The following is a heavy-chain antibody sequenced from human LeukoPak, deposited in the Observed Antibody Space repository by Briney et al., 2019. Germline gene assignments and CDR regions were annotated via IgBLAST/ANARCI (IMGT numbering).Heavy chain of an antibody. CDR1: GGSISSYY. J-gene: IGHJ4*02. CDR2: IYYGGST. CDR3: ARVEYYYGSGSYFDY. Sequence: SETLSLTCTVSGGSISSYYWSWIRQPPGKGLEWIGYIYYGGSTNYNPSLKSRVTISVDTSKNQFSLKLSSVTAADTAVYYCARVEYYYGSGSYFDYWGQGTLVTVSS. D-gene: IGHD3-10*01. V-gene: IGHV4-59*01.